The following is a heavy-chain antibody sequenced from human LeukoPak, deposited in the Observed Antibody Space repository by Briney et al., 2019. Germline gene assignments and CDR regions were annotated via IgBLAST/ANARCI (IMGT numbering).Heavy chain of an antibody. J-gene: IGHJ6*02. V-gene: IGHV3-9*01. CDR1: GFTFDDYA. CDR2: ISWNSVSI. CDR3: AKDIAAYYGMDV. D-gene: IGHD6-25*01. Sequence: GGSLTLACAASGFTFDDYAMHWVRQAPGKGLEWVSGISWNSVSIGYADSVKGRFTISRDNAKNSLYLQMNSLRAEDTALYYCAKDIAAYYGMDVWGQGTTVTVSS.